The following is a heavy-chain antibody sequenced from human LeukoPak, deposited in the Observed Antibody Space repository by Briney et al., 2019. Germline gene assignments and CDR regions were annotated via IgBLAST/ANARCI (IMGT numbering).Heavy chain of an antibody. CDR1: GGSISGFY. J-gene: IGHJ4*02. Sequence: SETLSLTCTVSGGSISGFYWSWIRQPPGKGLEWIGYIYYSGSTNYNPSLKSRVTISVDTSKNQFSLKLTSVTAADTALYYCARYSDSSGYYDYWGQGTLVTVSS. D-gene: IGHD3-22*01. V-gene: IGHV4-59*12. CDR3: ARYSDSSGYYDY. CDR2: IYYSGST.